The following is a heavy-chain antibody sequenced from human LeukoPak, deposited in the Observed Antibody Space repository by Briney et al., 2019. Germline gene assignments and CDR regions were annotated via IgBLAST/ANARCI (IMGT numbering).Heavy chain of an antibody. CDR1: GFTFSSYA. J-gene: IGHJ4*02. V-gene: IGHV3-23*03. CDR2: IYSGGST. CDR3: ARDRLYSSSSEDY. Sequence: GGSLRLSCAASGFTFSSYAMSWVRQAPEKGLEWVSVIYSGGSTYYAVSVKGRFTISRDNSKNTLYLQMNSLRAEDTAVYYCARDRLYSSSSEDYWGQGTLVTVSS. D-gene: IGHD6-6*01.